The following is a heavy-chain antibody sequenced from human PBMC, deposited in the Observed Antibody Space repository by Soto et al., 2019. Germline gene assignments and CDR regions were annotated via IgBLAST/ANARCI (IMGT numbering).Heavy chain of an antibody. J-gene: IGHJ5*01. V-gene: IGHV1-18*01. D-gene: IGHD6-6*01. CDR1: GYTFTTYG. Sequence: ASVKVSCKASGYTFTTYGISWVRQAPGQGLEWMGWISAYNGITHYAQNLQGRVTMATDSSTSTAYMELRGLRSDDSAVYYCARDTIAVRPGWFDSWGQGTLVTVSS. CDR3: ARDTIAVRPGWFDS. CDR2: ISAYNGIT.